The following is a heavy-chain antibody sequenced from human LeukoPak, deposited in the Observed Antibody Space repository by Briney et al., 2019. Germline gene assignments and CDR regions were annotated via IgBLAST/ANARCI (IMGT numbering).Heavy chain of an antibody. Sequence: ASETLSLTCAVYGGSFSGYYWSWIRQPPGKGLEWIGEINHSGSTNYNPSFKSRVTISVDTSKNQFSLKLSSVTAADTAVYYCARGVRDGYNLHYFDYWGQGTLVTVSS. CDR1: GGSFSGYY. CDR3: ARGVRDGYNLHYFDY. CDR2: INHSGST. V-gene: IGHV4-34*01. J-gene: IGHJ4*02. D-gene: IGHD5-24*01.